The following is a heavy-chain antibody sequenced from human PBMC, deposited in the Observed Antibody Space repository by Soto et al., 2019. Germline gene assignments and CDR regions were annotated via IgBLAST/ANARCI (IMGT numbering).Heavy chain of an antibody. CDR1: GGSISGHY. CDR3: VRHQRYSSGWYIDY. J-gene: IGHJ4*02. V-gene: IGHV4-59*08. CDR2: IFYSGST. D-gene: IGHD6-19*01. Sequence: PSETLSLTCSVSGGSISGHYWTWIRQSPGKGLEWIGYIFYSGSTNYNPSLKGRVTISVDTSKNQFSLELSSVTAADTAVFFCVRHQRYSSGWYIDYWGQGTLVTVSS.